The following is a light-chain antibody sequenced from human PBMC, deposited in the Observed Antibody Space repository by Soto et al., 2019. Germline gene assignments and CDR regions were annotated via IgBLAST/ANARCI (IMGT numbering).Light chain of an antibody. J-gene: IGKJ2*01. CDR2: DAS. V-gene: IGKV1-33*01. Sequence: DIHMTQSPSSLSASVGDRVTITCQASHDISNYVNWYQQKPGKAPTLLIYDASNLEPGVPSRFSGSGSGTHSTFTITSLQPEDIATYYCQQYDALPPYTFAQGTKLEIK. CDR3: QQYDALPPYT. CDR1: HDISNY.